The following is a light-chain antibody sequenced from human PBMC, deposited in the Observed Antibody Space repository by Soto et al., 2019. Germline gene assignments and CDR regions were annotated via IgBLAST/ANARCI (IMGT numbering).Light chain of an antibody. CDR2: RIS. J-gene: IGKJ5*01. V-gene: IGKV2-24*01. CDR3: MQATQFPLVT. Sequence: DFVLTQSPLSSPVTLGQPASISCRSSRSLVHSDGNTYLSWLHQRPGQPPRLLIYRISNRLSGVPDRFSGSGAGTDFTLKISRVEAEDVGVYYCMQATQFPLVTFGQGTRLEIK. CDR1: RSLVHSDGNTY.